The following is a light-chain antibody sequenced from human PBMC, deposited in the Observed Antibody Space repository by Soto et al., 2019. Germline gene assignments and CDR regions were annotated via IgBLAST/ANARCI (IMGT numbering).Light chain of an antibody. CDR3: QQYNSFSWT. V-gene: IGKV1-5*03. CDR1: QSLNNW. CDR2: KAS. Sequence: DIRVTQSPLTLSASVGDRVTITCRASQSLNNWLAWYQQKPGKAPKLLIYKASYLESGVPSRFSGSGSGTEFTLTISSLPPDDSATYYCQQYNSFSWTFGQGTMVEIK. J-gene: IGKJ1*01.